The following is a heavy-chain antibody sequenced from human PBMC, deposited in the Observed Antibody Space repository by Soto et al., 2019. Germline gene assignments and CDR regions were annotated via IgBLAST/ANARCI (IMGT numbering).Heavy chain of an antibody. D-gene: IGHD2-2*01. J-gene: IGHJ3*02. Sequence: GGSLRLSCAASGFTFSSYAMSWVRQAPGKGLEWVSAISGSGGSTYYADSVKGRFTISRDNSKNTLYLQMNSLRAEDTAVYYCARPPALYCSSTSCYRGDYDAFDIWRQGTMVTVSS. CDR1: GFTFSSYA. CDR2: ISGSGGST. V-gene: IGHV3-23*01. CDR3: ARPPALYCSSTSCYRGDYDAFDI.